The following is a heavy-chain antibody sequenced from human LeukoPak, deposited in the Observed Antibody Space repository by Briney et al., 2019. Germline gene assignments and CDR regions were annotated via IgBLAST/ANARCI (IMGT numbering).Heavy chain of an antibody. V-gene: IGHV1-69*05. CDR3: AREYSGYDGFNY. J-gene: IGHJ4*02. D-gene: IGHD5-12*01. CDR2: IIPIFGTA. Sequence: SVKVSCKASGGTFSSYAISWVRQAPGQGLEWVGGIIPIFGTANYAQKFQGRVTITTDESTSTAYMELSSLRSEDTAVYYCAREYSGYDGFNYWGQGTLVTVSS. CDR1: GGTFSSYA.